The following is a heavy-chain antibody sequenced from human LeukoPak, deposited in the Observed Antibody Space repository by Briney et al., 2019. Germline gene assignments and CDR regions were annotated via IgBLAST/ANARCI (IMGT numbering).Heavy chain of an antibody. CDR2: ISWNSGSI. J-gene: IGHJ3*02. V-gene: IGHV3-9*01. D-gene: IGHD3-9*01. CDR3: AKAPIGRLGFDAFDI. Sequence: SLRLSCAASGFTFDDYAMHWVRQAPGKGLEWVSGISWNSGSIGYADSVKGRFTISRDNAKNSLYLQMNSLRAEDTALYYCAKAPIGRLGFDAFDIWGQGTMVTVSS. CDR1: GFTFDDYA.